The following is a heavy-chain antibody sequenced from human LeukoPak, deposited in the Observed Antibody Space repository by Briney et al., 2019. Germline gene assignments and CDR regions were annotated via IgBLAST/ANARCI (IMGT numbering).Heavy chain of an antibody. Sequence: PSETLSLTCSVLGGSISGSSYNWGWIRQPPGKGLEWIGIMYYSGSTNYNPSLKSRVTISVDTSKNQFSLKLSSVTAADTAVYYCARLPSYGGNDYYYYMDVWGKGTTVTVSS. V-gene: IGHV4-39*01. CDR3: ARLPSYGGNDYYYYMDV. D-gene: IGHD4-23*01. CDR2: MYYSGST. J-gene: IGHJ6*03. CDR1: GGSISGSSYN.